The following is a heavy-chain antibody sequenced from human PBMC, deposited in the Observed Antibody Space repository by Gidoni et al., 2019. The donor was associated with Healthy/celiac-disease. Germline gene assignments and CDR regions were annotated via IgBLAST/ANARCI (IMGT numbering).Heavy chain of an antibody. J-gene: IGHJ1*01. CDR2: IKQDGSEI. Sequence: EVQLVESGGGLVEPGGSLRLSCEAPGLTVGSNWMSWVRKGPGKGLEWVANIKQDGSEIYYFDSVMGRFTISRDNAKNSLYLQMNSLRSEDTAVYYCAREGVGIAAAVRYFQHWGQGTLVTVSS. CDR3: AREGVGIAAAVRYFQH. V-gene: IGHV3-7*04. CDR1: GLTVGSNW. D-gene: IGHD6-13*01.